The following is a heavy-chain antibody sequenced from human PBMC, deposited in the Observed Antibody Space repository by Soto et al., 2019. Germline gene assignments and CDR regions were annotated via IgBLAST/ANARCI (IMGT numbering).Heavy chain of an antibody. V-gene: IGHV3-23*01. CDR3: AKFYAGKSAYTYAFGP. Sequence: EVQLLESGGALVQPGGSLRLSCAASGFTFSTYAMSWVRQAPGKGLEWVSTINTSGGSTYYADSVKGRFTISRDNSKNARYLQMNGLRPGDTAVYYCAKFYAGKSAYTYAFGPWGQGTLVSVSS. D-gene: IGHD6-13*01. J-gene: IGHJ5*02. CDR2: INTSGGST. CDR1: GFTFSTYA.